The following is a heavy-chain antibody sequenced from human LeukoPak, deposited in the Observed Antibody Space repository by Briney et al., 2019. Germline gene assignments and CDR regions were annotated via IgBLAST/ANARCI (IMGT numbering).Heavy chain of an antibody. V-gene: IGHV3-33*01. CDR1: GFTFSTHA. J-gene: IGHJ4*02. Sequence: GGSLRLSCAASGFTFSTHAMHWVRQAPGKGLGWVAFIWADGSDQEYADSVKGRFTISRDNAKNSLYLQMNSLRAEDTAVYYCARIGPGLTNDYWGQGTLVTVSS. CDR2: IWADGSDQ. CDR3: ARIGPGLTNDY.